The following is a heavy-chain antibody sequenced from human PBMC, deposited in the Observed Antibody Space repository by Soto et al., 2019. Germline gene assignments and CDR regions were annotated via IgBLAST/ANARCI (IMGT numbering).Heavy chain of an antibody. CDR3: ARDRLPDYGDYAYFDY. CDR2: IYTSGST. Sequence: PSETLSLTCTVSGGSISSYYWSWIRQPAGKGLEWIGRIYTSGSTNYNPSLKSRVTMSVDTSKNQFSLKLSSVTAADTAVYYCARDRLPDYGDYAYFDYWGQGTLVTVSS. V-gene: IGHV4-4*07. J-gene: IGHJ4*02. CDR1: GGSISSYY. D-gene: IGHD4-17*01.